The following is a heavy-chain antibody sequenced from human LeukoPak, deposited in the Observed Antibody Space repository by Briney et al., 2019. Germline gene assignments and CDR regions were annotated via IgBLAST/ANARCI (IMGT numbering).Heavy chain of an antibody. D-gene: IGHD2-21*01. V-gene: IGHV3-11*04. CDR1: GFTFSDYY. CDR3: ASLMGDRTPVY. CDR2: ISTSGSTI. Sequence: PGGSLRLSCAASGFTFSDYYMSWIRQAPGKGLEWVSYISTSGSTIYYADSVKGRFTISRDNAKNSLFLQMNSLSAEDTAVYYCASLMGDRTPVYWGQGTLVTVSS. J-gene: IGHJ4*02.